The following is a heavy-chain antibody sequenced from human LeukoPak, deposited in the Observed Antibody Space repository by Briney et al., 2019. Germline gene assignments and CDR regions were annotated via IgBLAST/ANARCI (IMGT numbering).Heavy chain of an antibody. V-gene: IGHV3-23*01. Sequence: GGSLRLSCAASGFTFSSYATNWVRQAPGKGLEWVSGISGSGGSTYYADSVKGRFTISRDNSKNTLFLQMNSLRAEDTALYYCAKAPYDSSGYYSTPFDYWGQGTLVTVSS. J-gene: IGHJ4*02. CDR3: AKAPYDSSGYYSTPFDY. CDR2: ISGSGGST. D-gene: IGHD3-22*01. CDR1: GFTFSSYA.